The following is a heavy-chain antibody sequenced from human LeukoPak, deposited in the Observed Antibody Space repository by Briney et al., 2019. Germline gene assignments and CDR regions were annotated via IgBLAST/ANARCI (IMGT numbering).Heavy chain of an antibody. D-gene: IGHD3-22*01. CDR3: AKATIVVDPFDY. V-gene: IGHV3-23*01. CDR1: GYTFSSYA. J-gene: IGHJ4*02. Sequence: GGSLRLSCAASGYTFSSYAMSWVRQAPGKGLEWVSAISGSGGSTYYADSVKGRFTISRDNSKNTLYMQMSSLRAEDTAVYYCAKATIVVDPFDYWGQGTLVTVSS. CDR2: ISGSGGST.